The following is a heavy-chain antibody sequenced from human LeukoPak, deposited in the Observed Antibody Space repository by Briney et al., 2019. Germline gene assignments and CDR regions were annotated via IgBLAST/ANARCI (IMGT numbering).Heavy chain of an antibody. CDR3: ARVMVRGVYNWFDP. V-gene: IGHV4-59*01. CDR1: GGSISNY. D-gene: IGHD3-10*01. J-gene: IGHJ5*02. CDR2: IYYSGST. Sequence: SETLSLACTVSGGSISNYWSWIRQPPGKGLEWIGYIYYSGSTNYNPSLKSRVTISVDTSKNQFSLKLSSVTAADTAVYYCARVMVRGVYNWFDPWGQGTLVTVSS.